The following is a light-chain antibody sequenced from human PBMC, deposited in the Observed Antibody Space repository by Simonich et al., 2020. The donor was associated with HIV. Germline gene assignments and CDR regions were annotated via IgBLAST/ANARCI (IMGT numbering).Light chain of an antibody. J-gene: IGKJ1*01. V-gene: IGKV3-20*01. CDR3: QQYGSSPPWT. Sequence: EIVLTQSPATLSLSPGERATLSCRASQSVSNYLAWYQQKPGQAPRLLIYDASNRATGIPARFSGSGSGTDFTLTISRLEPEDFAVYYCQQYGSSPPWTFGQGTKVEIK. CDR2: DAS. CDR1: QSVSNY.